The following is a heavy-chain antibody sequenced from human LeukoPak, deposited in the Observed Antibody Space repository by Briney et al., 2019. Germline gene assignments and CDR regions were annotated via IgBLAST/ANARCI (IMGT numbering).Heavy chain of an antibody. CDR3: ARYYYDSSGYYYLDY. D-gene: IGHD3-22*01. J-gene: IGHJ4*02. Sequence: PSETLSLTCTVSGDSIGSSSYYWGWIRQPPGKGLEWIGSMYYSGSTYYSPSLKSRVTISGDTSKSQFSLKLGSVTAADTAVYYCARYYYDSSGYYYLDYWGQGTLVTVSS. CDR1: GDSIGSSSYY. CDR2: MYYSGST. V-gene: IGHV4-39*01.